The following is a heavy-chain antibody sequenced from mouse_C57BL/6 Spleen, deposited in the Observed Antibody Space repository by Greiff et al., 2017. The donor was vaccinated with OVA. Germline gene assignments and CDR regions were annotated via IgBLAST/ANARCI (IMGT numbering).Heavy chain of an antibody. V-gene: IGHV1-15*01. D-gene: IGHD2-3*01. J-gene: IGHJ3*01. CDR3: TRVLIYDGYPFAY. Sequence: VQLQQSGAELVRPGASVTLSCKASGYTFTDYEMHWVKQTPVHGLEWIGAIDPETGGTAYNQKFKGKAILTADKSSSTAYMELRSLTSEDSAVYYCTRVLIYDGYPFAYWGQGTLVTVSA. CDR1: GYTFTDYE. CDR2: IDPETGGT.